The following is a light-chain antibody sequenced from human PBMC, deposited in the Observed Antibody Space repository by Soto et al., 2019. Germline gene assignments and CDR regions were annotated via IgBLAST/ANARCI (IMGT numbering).Light chain of an antibody. CDR1: QDIKNY. CDR2: DTS. V-gene: IGKV1-33*01. J-gene: IGKJ3*01. Sequence: DIQMTQSPSSLSASVGDRVTITCQASQDIKNYLHWYQQKPGRAPKRLIHDTSNLDIGVPSRFSGSGSGTDFSLTISSLQPEDIGTYFCQQYDNLPFTFGPGTKVDVK. CDR3: QQYDNLPFT.